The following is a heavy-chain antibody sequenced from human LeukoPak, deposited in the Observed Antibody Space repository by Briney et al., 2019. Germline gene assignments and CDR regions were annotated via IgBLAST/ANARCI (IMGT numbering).Heavy chain of an antibody. Sequence: ASVKVSCKASGYTFTSYGISWVRQAPGQGLEGMGWISAYNCNTNYAQKLQGRVTMTTDTSTSTAYMELRSLRSDDTAVYYCARSEVGQRDWNDVENYYYYGMDVWGQGTTVTVSS. D-gene: IGHD1-1*01. CDR2: ISAYNCNT. J-gene: IGHJ6*02. CDR1: GYTFTSYG. V-gene: IGHV1-18*01. CDR3: ARSEVGQRDWNDVENYYYYGMDV.